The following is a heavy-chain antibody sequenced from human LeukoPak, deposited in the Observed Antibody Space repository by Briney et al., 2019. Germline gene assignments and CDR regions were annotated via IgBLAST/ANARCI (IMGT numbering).Heavy chain of an antibody. Sequence: SQSMSLTSAVDRGSFGGYYWSCIRQPPGNGLEWIGEINHSGSTNYNPSLKSRVPIPVEASKTQFSLKLSSVTAADTPVYYGASGGSGYSYGFLYAFDIWSQGTMVTVSA. J-gene: IGHJ3*02. CDR1: RGSFGGYY. V-gene: IGHV4-34*01. CDR3: ASGGSGYSYGFLYAFDI. D-gene: IGHD5-18*01. CDR2: INHSGST.